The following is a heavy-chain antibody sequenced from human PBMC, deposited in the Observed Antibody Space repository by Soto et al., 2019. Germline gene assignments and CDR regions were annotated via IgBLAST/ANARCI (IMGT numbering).Heavy chain of an antibody. CDR3: ARGVSVTIFGVASDTGGYYYYYGMDV. CDR2: MNPNSGNT. V-gene: IGHV1-8*01. CDR1: GYTFTSYD. J-gene: IGHJ6*02. D-gene: IGHD3-3*01. Sequence: GASVKVSCKASGYTFTSYDINWVRQATGQGLEWMGWMNPNSGNTGYAQKFQGRVTMTRNTSISTAYMELSSLRSEDTAVYYCARGVSVTIFGVASDTGGYYYYYGMDVWGQGTTVTVSS.